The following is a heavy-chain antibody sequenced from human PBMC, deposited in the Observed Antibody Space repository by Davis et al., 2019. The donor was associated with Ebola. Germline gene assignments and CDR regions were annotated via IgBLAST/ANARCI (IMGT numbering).Heavy chain of an antibody. V-gene: IGHV3-21*01. CDR2: ISSSSSYI. Sequence: GESLKISCAASGFSISTYWMSWVRQAPGKGLEWVSSISSSSSYIYYADSVKGRFTISRDNAKNSLYLQMNSLRAEDTAVYYCAREGGSGSSYYYYGMDVWGQGTTVTVSS. CDR1: GFSISTYW. J-gene: IGHJ6*02. CDR3: AREGGSGSSYYYYGMDV. D-gene: IGHD3-10*01.